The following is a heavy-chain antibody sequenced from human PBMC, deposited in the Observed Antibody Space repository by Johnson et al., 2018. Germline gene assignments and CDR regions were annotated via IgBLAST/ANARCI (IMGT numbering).Heavy chain of an antibody. D-gene: IGHD2-15*01. CDR2: IKSDGSSI. J-gene: IGHJ6*02. V-gene: IGHV3-74*01. Sequence: VQLQESGGGLVQPGGSLRLSCAASGFTFSSYWMHWVRQAPGKGLVWVSRIKSDGSSITYADSVLGRFTISRDNAKNTLYLQMNSLRAEDTAVYYGARVLGGFYGKDLWGQGTTVTVS. CDR1: GFTFSSYW. CDR3: ARVLGGFYGKDL.